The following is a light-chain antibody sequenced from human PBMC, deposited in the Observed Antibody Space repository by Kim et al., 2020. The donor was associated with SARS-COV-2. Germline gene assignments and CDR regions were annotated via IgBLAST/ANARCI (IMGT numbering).Light chain of an antibody. J-gene: IGLJ3*02. CDR2: DNN. Sequence: QSVLTQPPSVSAAPGQKVTISCSGSTSNIGDNYVSWYQHLPGTAPKLLIYDNNKRPSGIPDRFSGSKSGTSATLGITGLQTGDEADYYCGTWDSSLNGGVFGGGTQLTVL. CDR1: TSNIGDNY. V-gene: IGLV1-51*01. CDR3: GTWDSSLNGGV.